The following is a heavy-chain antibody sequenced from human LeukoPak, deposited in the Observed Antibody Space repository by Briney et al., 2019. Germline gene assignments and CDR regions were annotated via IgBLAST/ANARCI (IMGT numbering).Heavy chain of an antibody. CDR2: IYYSGST. V-gene: IGHV4-34*01. CDR1: GGSFSGYY. J-gene: IGHJ3*02. CDR3: ARDLLRGGGSPDAFDI. D-gene: IGHD2-15*01. Sequence: SETLSLTCAVYGGSFSGYYWSWIRQPPGKGLEWIGSIYYSGSTYYNPSLKSRVTISVDTSKNQFSLKLSSVTAADTAVYYCARDLLRGGGSPDAFDIWGQGTMVTVSS.